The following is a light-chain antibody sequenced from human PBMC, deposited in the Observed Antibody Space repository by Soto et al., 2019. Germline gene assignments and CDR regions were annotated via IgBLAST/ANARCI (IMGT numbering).Light chain of an antibody. V-gene: IGKV3-20*01. CDR3: QQYGSPPPWT. CDR1: QSVSSGY. Sequence: EFVLTQSPGTLSLSPGEGATLSCRASQSVSSGYVAWYQQKPGQAPRLLIYSASNRATGIPDRFSGSGSGTDFTLTISRVEPEDFAVYYCQQYGSPPPWTFGQGTKVEVK. J-gene: IGKJ1*01. CDR2: SAS.